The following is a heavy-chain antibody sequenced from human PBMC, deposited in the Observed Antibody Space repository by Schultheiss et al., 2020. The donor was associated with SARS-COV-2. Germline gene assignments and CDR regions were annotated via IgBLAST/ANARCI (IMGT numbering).Heavy chain of an antibody. CDR3: ARGFGGNYYYYGMDV. CDR1: GFTFSSYG. CDR2: ISYDGSNK. D-gene: IGHD3-16*01. J-gene: IGHJ6*02. V-gene: IGHV3-30*03. Sequence: GESLKISCAASGFTFSSYGMHWVRQAPGKGLEWVAVISYDGSNKYYADSVKGRFTISRDNSKNTLYLQMNSLRAEDTAVYYCARGFGGNYYYYGMDVWGQGTTVTVSS.